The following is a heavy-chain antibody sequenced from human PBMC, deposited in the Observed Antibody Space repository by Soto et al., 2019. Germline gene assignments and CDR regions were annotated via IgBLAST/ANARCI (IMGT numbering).Heavy chain of an antibody. V-gene: IGHV4-30-4*01. J-gene: IGHJ4*02. CDR3: ARDNGVGP. CDR1: GGSISSGDYY. CDR2: IYDSGST. D-gene: IGHD2-8*01. Sequence: QVQLQESGPGLVKPSQTLSLTCTVSGGSISSGDYYWSWIRQPPGKGLEWIGYIYDSGSTYYNSSLTSRVNITLYTSKKQFSLKLTSVTAADTVVYYCARDNGVGPWGQGTLVTVSS.